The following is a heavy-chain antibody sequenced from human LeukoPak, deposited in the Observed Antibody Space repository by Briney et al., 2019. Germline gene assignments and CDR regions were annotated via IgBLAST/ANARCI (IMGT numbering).Heavy chain of an antibody. D-gene: IGHD3-22*01. CDR1: GGSISSYY. CDR2: IYYSGST. V-gene: IGHV4-59*08. J-gene: IGHJ4*02. CDR3: ARHLDYDSGGYFYPYFDD. Sequence: SETLSLTCTVSGGSISSYYWSWIRQPPGKGLEWIGYIYYSGSTNYNPSLKSRVIISVDTSNHQFSLTLRSVTAADTAVYYCARHLDYDSGGYFYPYFDDWGQGTLVTVSS.